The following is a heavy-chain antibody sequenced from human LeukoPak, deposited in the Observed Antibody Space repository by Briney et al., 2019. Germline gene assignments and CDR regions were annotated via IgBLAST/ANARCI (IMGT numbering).Heavy chain of an antibody. CDR1: GYTFTGYY. CDR3: ARAGRLFGMYYDFWSVGGFDP. Sequence: GASVKVSCKASGYTFTGYYMHWVRQAPGQGLEWMGWINPNSGGTNYAQKFQGRVTMTRDTSISTAYMELRRLRSDDTAVYYCARAGRLFGMYYDFWSVGGFDPWGQGTLVTVSS. CDR2: INPNSGGT. D-gene: IGHD3-3*01. V-gene: IGHV1-2*02. J-gene: IGHJ5*02.